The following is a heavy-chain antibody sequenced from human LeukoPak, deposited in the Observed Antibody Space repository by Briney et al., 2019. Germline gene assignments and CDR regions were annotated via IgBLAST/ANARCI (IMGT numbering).Heavy chain of an antibody. J-gene: IGHJ4*02. V-gene: IGHV3-33*06. D-gene: IGHD2-15*01. CDR3: AKEAVLSATACFDS. CDR2: IWYDGSNK. Sequence: GGSLRLSCAASGFTFSSYGMHWVRQAPGKGLEWVAVIWYDGSNKYYADSVKGRFTISRDNSKNTLYLQMNSLRAEDTAVYYCAKEAVLSATACFDSWGQGTLVTVSS. CDR1: GFTFSSYG.